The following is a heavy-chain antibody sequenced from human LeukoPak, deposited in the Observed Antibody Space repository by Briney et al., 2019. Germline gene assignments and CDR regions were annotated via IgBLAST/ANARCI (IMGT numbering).Heavy chain of an antibody. D-gene: IGHD3-3*01. Sequence: SETLSLTCTVSGGSISSYYWSWIRQPPGKGLEWIGYIYYSGSTNYNPSLKSRVTISVDTSKNQFSLKLSSVTAADTAVYYCARGRFLEWLSQNHNWFDPWGQGTLVTVSS. V-gene: IGHV4-59*12. J-gene: IGHJ5*02. CDR1: GGSISSYY. CDR2: IYYSGST. CDR3: ARGRFLEWLSQNHNWFDP.